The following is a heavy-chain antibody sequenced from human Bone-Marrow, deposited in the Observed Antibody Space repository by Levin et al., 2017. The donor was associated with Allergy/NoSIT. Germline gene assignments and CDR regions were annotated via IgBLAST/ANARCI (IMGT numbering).Heavy chain of an antibody. CDR1: GFTFSTYE. J-gene: IGHJ4*02. CDR3: ARDSSLAGDKVEY. V-gene: IGHV3-48*03. Sequence: GGSLRLSCAASGFTFSTYEMTWVRQAPGKGLEWVSHINPSGTTIYYADSVKGRFTMSRDNADNSLYLQMNSLRVEDTAVYYCARDSSLAGDKVEYWGQGTLVTVSA. CDR2: INPSGTTI. D-gene: IGHD4-17*01.